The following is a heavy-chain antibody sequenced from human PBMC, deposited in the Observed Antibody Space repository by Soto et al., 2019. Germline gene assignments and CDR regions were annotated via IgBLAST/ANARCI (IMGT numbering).Heavy chain of an antibody. CDR3: ARVGIVGATFGRKGDFYYYYGMDV. J-gene: IGHJ6*02. CDR1: GYTFTSYG. V-gene: IGHV1-18*01. CDR2: ISAYNGNT. D-gene: IGHD1-26*01. Sequence: ASVKVSCKASGYTFTSYGISWVRQAPGQGLEWMGWISAYNGNTNYAQKLQGRVTMTTDTSTSTAYMELRSLRSDDTAVYYCARVGIVGATFGRKGDFYYYYGMDVWGQGTTVTVSS.